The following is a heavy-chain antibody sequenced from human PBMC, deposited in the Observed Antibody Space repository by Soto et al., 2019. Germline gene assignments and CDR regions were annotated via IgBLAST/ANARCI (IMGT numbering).Heavy chain of an antibody. V-gene: IGHV4-31*03. J-gene: IGHJ6*02. Sequence: QVQLQESGPGLVKPSQTLSLTCTVSGGSISSGGYYWSWIRQHPGKGLEWIGYIYYSGRTYYNPSLKSRVTISVDTSKNQYSLKLSSVTAADTAVYYCARDSIPHRRGMDVWGQGTTVTVSS. CDR3: ARDSIPHRRGMDV. CDR1: GGSISSGGYY. CDR2: IYYSGRT.